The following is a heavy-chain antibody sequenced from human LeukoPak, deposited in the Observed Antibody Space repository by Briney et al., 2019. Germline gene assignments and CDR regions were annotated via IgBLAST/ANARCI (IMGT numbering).Heavy chain of an antibody. V-gene: IGHV3-7*05. CDR3: ERVTSYGDYFKGYYFDF. Sequence: GWSLRLSCAASGFIFSSYWMSWVRQAPGKGLEWVANIKQVGSETYYVDSVKGRFTISRDNVKDSLFLQLGSMRDDDTAVYYCERVTSYGDYFKGYYFDFWGQGTLVTVSS. CDR2: IKQVGSET. J-gene: IGHJ4*02. CDR1: GFIFSSYW. D-gene: IGHD4-17*01.